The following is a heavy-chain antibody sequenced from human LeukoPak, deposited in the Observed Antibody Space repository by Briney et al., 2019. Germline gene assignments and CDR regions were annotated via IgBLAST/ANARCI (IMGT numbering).Heavy chain of an antibody. D-gene: IGHD2-15*01. CDR3: ATSGGRDTYYYYYGMDV. V-gene: IGHV5-51*01. Sequence: GESLKISCKGSGYSFTSYWIGWVRQMPGKGLEWMGIIYPGDSDTRYSPSFQGQVTISADKSISTAYLQWSSLKASDTAMYYCATSGGRDTYYYYYGMDVWGKGTTVTVSS. CDR1: GYSFTSYW. J-gene: IGHJ6*04. CDR2: IYPGDSDT.